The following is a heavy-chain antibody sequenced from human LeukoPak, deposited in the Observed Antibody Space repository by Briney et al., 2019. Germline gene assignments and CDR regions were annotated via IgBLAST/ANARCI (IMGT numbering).Heavy chain of an antibody. CDR1: GFTFSSYS. V-gene: IGHV3-48*04. CDR2: ISSTGSSI. J-gene: IGHJ4*02. D-gene: IGHD1-26*01. CDR3: ARDQRGSYYGFFDY. Sequence: GSLRLSCAASGFTFSSYSMNWVRQAPGKGLEWVSYISSTGSSIDYADSVKGRFTFSRDNAKNSLYLQMNSLRAEDTAVYYCARDQRGSYYGFFDYWGQGTLVTVSS.